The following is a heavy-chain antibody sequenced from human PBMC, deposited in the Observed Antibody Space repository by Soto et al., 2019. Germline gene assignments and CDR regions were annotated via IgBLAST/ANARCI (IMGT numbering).Heavy chain of an antibody. CDR3: ARRGTPIDY. D-gene: IGHD3-16*01. V-gene: IGHV1-18*01. CDR2: ISAYNGNT. Sequence: QVQLVQSGAEVKKPGASVKVSCKASGYTFTNFGISWARQAPGQGLEWMGWISAYNGNTNYAQKFQGRVTMTTDTSTSTGYMEVSSLRFDDTAVYYCARRGTPIDYWGQGNLVTVSS. J-gene: IGHJ4*02. CDR1: GYTFTNFG.